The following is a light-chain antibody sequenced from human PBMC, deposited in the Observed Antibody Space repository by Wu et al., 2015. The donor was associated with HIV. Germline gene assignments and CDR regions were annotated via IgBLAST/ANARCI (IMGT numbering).Light chain of an antibody. V-gene: IGKV1-12*01. J-gene: IGKJ4*01. Sequence: DIQMTQSPASVSASVGDRVTITCRASQDISSWLAWYQQKPEKAPNLLIYSASTSQSGVPSRFSGSGSGSEFTLTISNLQPEDSATYYCQQTNSFPLTFGGGTKVEIK. CDR2: SAS. CDR3: QQTNSFPLT. CDR1: QDISSW.